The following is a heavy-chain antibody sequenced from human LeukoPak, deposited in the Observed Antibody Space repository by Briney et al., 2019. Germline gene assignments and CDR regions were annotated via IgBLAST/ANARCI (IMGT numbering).Heavy chain of an antibody. CDR3: ARNSGSYPYFDY. V-gene: IGHV3-53*01. J-gene: IGHJ4*02. Sequence: YSGGSTYYADSVKGRFTISRDDSKNTLYLQINSLRAEDTAMYYCARNSGSYPYFDYWGQGTLVTVSS. D-gene: IGHD1-26*01. CDR2: YSGGST.